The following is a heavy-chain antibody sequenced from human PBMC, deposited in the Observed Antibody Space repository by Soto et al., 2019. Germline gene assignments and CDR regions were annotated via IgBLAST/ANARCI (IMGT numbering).Heavy chain of an antibody. CDR2: IYYSGST. D-gene: IGHD3-9*01. Sequence: SETLSLTCTVSGGSISSYYWSWIRQPPGKGLEWIGYIYYSGSTNYNPSLKSRVTISVDTSKNQFSLKLSSVTAADTAVYYCASHPGYDILTGYYNEGPFDYWGQGTLVTVS. V-gene: IGHV4-59*08. CDR3: ASHPGYDILTGYYNEGPFDY. J-gene: IGHJ4*02. CDR1: GGSISSYY.